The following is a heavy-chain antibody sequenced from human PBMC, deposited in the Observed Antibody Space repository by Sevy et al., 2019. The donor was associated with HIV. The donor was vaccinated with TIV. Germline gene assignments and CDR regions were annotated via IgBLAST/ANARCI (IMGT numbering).Heavy chain of an antibody. CDR3: AKDPYQYGSGSSPRDYYYYYGLDV. Sequence: GGSLRLSCAASGFTFSSYGMHWVRQAPGKGLEWVAVISYAGTNKSYADSVKGRFTISRDNSKNTLNLQMNSLRAEDTAVYYCAKDPYQYGSGSSPRDYYYYYGLDVWGQGTTVTVSS. CDR2: ISYAGTNK. J-gene: IGHJ6*02. CDR1: GFTFSSYG. V-gene: IGHV3-30*18. D-gene: IGHD3-10*01.